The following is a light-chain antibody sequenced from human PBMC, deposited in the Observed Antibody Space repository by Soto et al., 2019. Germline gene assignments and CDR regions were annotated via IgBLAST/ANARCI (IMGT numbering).Light chain of an antibody. Sequence: EIVFTQSPGTRSLSPGERATLSCRASQSVSSSYLAWYQQKPGQAPRLLIYDASNRATGIPARFSGSGSGTDFTLTISSLEPEDFAVYYCQQRSNWPPWTFGQGTKVDI. CDR3: QQRSNWPPWT. J-gene: IGKJ1*01. V-gene: IGKV3-11*01. CDR1: QSVSSSY. CDR2: DAS.